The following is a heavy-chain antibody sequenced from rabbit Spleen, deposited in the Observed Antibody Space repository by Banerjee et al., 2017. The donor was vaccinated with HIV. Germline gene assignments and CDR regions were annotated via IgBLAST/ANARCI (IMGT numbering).Heavy chain of an antibody. Sequence: QEQLVESGGGLVQPEGSLTLTCKASGVSFNDKDVMCWVRQAPGKGPEWIACIYNGDGTTYYASWVNGRFTISRSTSLNTVTLQMTSLTAADTATYFCVRDTWHFKLWGPGTLVTVS. J-gene: IGHJ4*01. CDR3: VRDTWHFKL. V-gene: IGHV1S47*01. CDR1: GVSFNDKDV. CDR2: IYNGDGTT. D-gene: IGHD3-1*01.